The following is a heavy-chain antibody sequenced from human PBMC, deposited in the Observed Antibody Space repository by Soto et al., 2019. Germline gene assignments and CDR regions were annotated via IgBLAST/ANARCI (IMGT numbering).Heavy chain of an antibody. V-gene: IGHV4-30-4*01. J-gene: IGHJ3*02. D-gene: IGHD3-22*01. CDR1: GASISSGDYY. CDR3: ARDKDYFDTSGYFPDAFDI. CDR2: IFYSGSGST. Sequence: QVQLQESGPGLVKPSQTLSLTCTVSGASISSGDYYWSWIRQPLGKGLEWMGYIFYSGSGSTYYNPSLKSRITMSVDTSKNQFYMKLSSVTVADTAVYYCARDKDYFDTSGYFPDAFDIWGQGTMVSVSS.